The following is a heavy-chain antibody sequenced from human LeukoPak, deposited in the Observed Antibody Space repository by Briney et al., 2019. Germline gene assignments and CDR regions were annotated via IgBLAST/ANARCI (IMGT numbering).Heavy chain of an antibody. J-gene: IGHJ4*02. Sequence: PGGSLRLSRAASGFIFSTSGMHWVRQAPGKGLEWVSSISHGSSYIYYADSVKGRFTISRDNAENSLYLQMNSLRAEDTAVYYCARGPKYIASTGPHYFDYWGQGTLVTVSS. V-gene: IGHV3-21*01. CDR1: GFIFSTSG. CDR2: ISHGSSYI. CDR3: ARGPKYIASTGPHYFDY. D-gene: IGHD1-1*01.